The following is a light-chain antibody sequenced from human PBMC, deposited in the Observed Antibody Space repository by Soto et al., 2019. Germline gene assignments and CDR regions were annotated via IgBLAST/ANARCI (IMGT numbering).Light chain of an antibody. V-gene: IGKV3-11*01. CDR1: QSFGYY. CDR3: QQRRVWPLT. J-gene: IGKJ4*01. Sequence: VLTQSPAILSLSPGERATLSCRASQSFGYYLAWYQQRPGQAPRLLIYDSSNRATGIPDRFSGSGAGTDFTLTISSLEPEDFAVYYVQQRRVWPLTFGGGTKVEIK. CDR2: DSS.